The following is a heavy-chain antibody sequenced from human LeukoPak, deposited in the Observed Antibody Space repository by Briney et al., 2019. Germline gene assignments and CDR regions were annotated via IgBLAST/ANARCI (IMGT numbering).Heavy chain of an antibody. CDR1: GFTFSSYA. Sequence: PGRSLRLSCAASGFTFSSYAMHWARQAPGKGPEWVAFIRYDAMKIYYADSVKGRFTIARDNSKSTLFLQMHSLRPDDTAVYYCAKVAGGWFGQFDYWGQGTLVTVSS. CDR2: IRYDAMKI. D-gene: IGHD2-15*01. J-gene: IGHJ4*02. V-gene: IGHV3-30*02. CDR3: AKVAGGWFGQFDY.